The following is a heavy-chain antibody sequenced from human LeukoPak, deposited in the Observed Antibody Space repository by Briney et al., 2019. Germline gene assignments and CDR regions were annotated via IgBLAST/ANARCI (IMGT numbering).Heavy chain of an antibody. CDR1: GFTFSSYA. CDR3: VKDLASSGGGGY. CDR2: ISSNGGST. V-gene: IGHV3-64D*06. D-gene: IGHD6-19*01. J-gene: IGHJ4*02. Sequence: PGGSLRLSCSASGFTFSSYAMHWVRQAPGKGLEYVPAISSNGGSTYYADSVKGRFTISRDNSKNTLYLQMSSLRAEDTAVYYCVKDLASSGGGGYWGQGTLVTVSS.